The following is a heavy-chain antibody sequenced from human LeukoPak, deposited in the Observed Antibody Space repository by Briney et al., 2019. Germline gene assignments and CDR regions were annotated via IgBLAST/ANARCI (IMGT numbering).Heavy chain of an antibody. V-gene: IGHV3-30*18. D-gene: IGHD2-2*01. Sequence: GRSLRLSCAASGFTFSSYGMHWVRQAPGKGLEWLAVISYDGSKKYYADSVKGRFTISRDNSKNTLYLQMNSLRAEDTAMYYCAKEGPASDPYFDYWGQGTLVTDSS. CDR1: GFTFSSYG. CDR3: AKEGPASDPYFDY. J-gene: IGHJ4*02. CDR2: ISYDGSKK.